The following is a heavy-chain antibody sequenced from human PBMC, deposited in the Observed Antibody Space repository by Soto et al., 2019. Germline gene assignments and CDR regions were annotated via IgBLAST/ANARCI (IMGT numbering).Heavy chain of an antibody. CDR3: AHAYGGYDNFDY. D-gene: IGHD5-12*01. J-gene: IGHJ4*02. V-gene: IGHV2-5*02. CDR1: GFSLSTSGVG. CDR2: IYWDDDT. Sequence: QITLKESGPTLVKPTQTLTLTCTFSGFSLSTSGVGVGWIRQPPGKALEWLALIYWDDDTRYSPSLKSRFTITKDTSKNQVVLTMTNMDPVDTATDYCAHAYGGYDNFDYWGQGTLVTVSS.